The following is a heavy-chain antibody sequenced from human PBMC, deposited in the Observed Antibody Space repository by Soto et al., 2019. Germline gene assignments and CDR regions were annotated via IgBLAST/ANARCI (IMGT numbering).Heavy chain of an antibody. J-gene: IGHJ5*02. CDR1: GFTFSSYA. Sequence: QVQLVESGGGVVQPGRSLRLSCAASGFTFSSYAMHWVRQAPGKGLEWVAVISYDGSNKYYADSVKGRFTISRDNSKNTLYLQRNSLRAEDTAVYYCARGGGFTNWFDPWGQGTLVTVSS. D-gene: IGHD5-12*01. V-gene: IGHV3-30-3*01. CDR2: ISYDGSNK. CDR3: ARGGGFTNWFDP.